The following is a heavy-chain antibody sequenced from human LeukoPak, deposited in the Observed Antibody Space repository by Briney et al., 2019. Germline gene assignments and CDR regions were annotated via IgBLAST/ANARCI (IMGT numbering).Heavy chain of an antibody. CDR3: ARDYYGSGSSQYYFDY. V-gene: IGHV4-34*01. CDR2: INHSGST. J-gene: IGHJ4*02. CDR1: GGSFSGYS. Sequence: PSETLSLTCAVYGGSFSGYSWSWIRQAPGKGLEWIGEINHSGSTNYNPSLKSRVTISVDTSKNQFSLKLSSVTAADTAVYYCARDYYGSGSSQYYFDYWGQGTLVTVSS. D-gene: IGHD3-10*01.